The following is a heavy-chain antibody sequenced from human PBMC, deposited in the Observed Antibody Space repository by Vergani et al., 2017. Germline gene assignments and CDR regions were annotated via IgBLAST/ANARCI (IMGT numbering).Heavy chain of an antibody. CDR3: ARHLRGYSYGVFDY. D-gene: IGHD5-18*01. CDR2: LYASGST. CDR1: ADSISSGSYY. J-gene: IGHJ4*02. V-gene: IGHV4-39*01. Sequence: QLQLQQSGPGLVKPSETLFLTCTVSADSISSGSYYWGWIRQPPGKSLEWIGSLYASGSTYYSPSLKSRVAISIDPSKNHFSLRLSSVTAADTAVYYCARHLRGYSYGVFDYWGQGREVTVSS.